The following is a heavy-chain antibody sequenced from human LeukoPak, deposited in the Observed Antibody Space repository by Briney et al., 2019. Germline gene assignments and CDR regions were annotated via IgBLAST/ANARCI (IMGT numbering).Heavy chain of an antibody. V-gene: IGHV3-30*03. CDR1: GFTFSSYG. CDR2: TPYDGRNK. J-gene: IGHJ6*03. D-gene: IGHD1-26*01. Sequence: GGSLRLSCAASGFTFSSYGMHWVRQAPGKGLEWVAVTPYDGRNKYYGDSVKGRFTISRDNSKNTLYLQMNSLRAEDTAVYYCASGSHGHSYYYYYMDVWGKGTTVTISS. CDR3: ASGSHGHSYYYYYMDV.